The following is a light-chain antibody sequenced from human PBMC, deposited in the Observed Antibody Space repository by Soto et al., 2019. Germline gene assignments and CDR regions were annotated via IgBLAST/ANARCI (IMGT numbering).Light chain of an antibody. V-gene: IGKV3-20*01. CDR1: QSVSSSY. CDR2: GAS. CDR3: QQYGGSSLYT. J-gene: IGKJ2*01. Sequence: EMVLTQSPGTLSLSPGERATLSCRASQSVSSSYLGWYQQKPGQAPRLLIYGASSRATGIPDRFSGSGSGTDFPLTISGLESEDFAVYYCQQYGGSSLYTFGQGTKLEIK.